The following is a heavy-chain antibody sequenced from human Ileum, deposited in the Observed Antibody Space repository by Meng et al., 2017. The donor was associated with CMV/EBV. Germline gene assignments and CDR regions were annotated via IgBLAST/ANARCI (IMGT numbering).Heavy chain of an antibody. Sequence: GESLKISCATSGFTFNSYGMHWVRQAPGRGLEWVAFIWYDGRSKFYADSVKGRFTISRDNSNNILHLQMDSLRAEDTAIYYCAKDWEVAAIRNYHGMAVWGQGTTVTVSS. V-gene: IGHV3-30*02. J-gene: IGHJ6*02. CDR3: AKDWEVAAIRNYHGMAV. CDR2: IWYDGRSK. D-gene: IGHD6-19*01. CDR1: GFTFNSYG.